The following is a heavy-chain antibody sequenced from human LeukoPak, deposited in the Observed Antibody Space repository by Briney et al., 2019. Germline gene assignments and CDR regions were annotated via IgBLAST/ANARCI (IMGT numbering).Heavy chain of an antibody. J-gene: IGHJ4*02. D-gene: IGHD2-8*01. V-gene: IGHV3-30*18. Sequence: GRSLRLSCAASEFAFSTYAMHWGRQAPGKGLEWVAVISYNGSEVYYGDSVKGRFTISRDNSRNTLYLQMNRLRVEDTAVYHCAKVGCSSARCYTNYWGQGTSVTVSS. CDR3: AKVGCSSARCYTNY. CDR1: EFAFSTYA. CDR2: ISYNGSEV.